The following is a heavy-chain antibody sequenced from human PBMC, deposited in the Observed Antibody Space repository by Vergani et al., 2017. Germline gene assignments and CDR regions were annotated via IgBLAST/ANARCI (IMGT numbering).Heavy chain of an antibody. CDR2: IIPIFGTA. CDR1: GYTFTGYY. Sequence: QVQLVQSGAEVKKPGASVKVSCKASGYTFTGYYMHWVRQAPGQGLEWMGGIIPIFGTANYAQKFQGRVTITADESTSTAYMELSSLRSEDTAVYYCARVGSSSPGYWFDPWGQGTLVTVSS. V-gene: IGHV1-69*01. J-gene: IGHJ5*02. CDR3: ARVGSSSPGYWFDP. D-gene: IGHD6-13*01.